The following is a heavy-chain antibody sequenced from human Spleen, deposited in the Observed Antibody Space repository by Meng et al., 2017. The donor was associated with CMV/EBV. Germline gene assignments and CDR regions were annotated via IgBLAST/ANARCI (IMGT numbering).Heavy chain of an antibody. CDR1: GGSVSTYY. J-gene: IGHJ4*02. V-gene: IGHV4-34*01. Sequence: LTCAVYGGSVSTYYWSWIRQPPGKGLEWIGEINHSGSTNYNPSLKSRVTISVDTSKNQFSLKLNSVTAADTAVYYCARGEAAAGLDYWGQGTLVTVSS. CDR2: INHSGST. D-gene: IGHD6-13*01. CDR3: ARGEAAAGLDY.